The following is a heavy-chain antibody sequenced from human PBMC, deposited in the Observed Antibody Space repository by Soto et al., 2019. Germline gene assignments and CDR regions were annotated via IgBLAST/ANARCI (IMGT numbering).Heavy chain of an antibody. CDR3: ARDLGDTAMVFDY. J-gene: IGHJ4*02. V-gene: IGHV4-59*01. D-gene: IGHD5-18*01. CDR1: GGSIGSYY. CDR2: IYYSGST. Sequence: SETLSLTCTVSGGSIGSYYWSWIRQPPGKGLEWIGYIYYSGSTNYNPSLKSRVTISVDTSKNQFSLKLSSVTAADTAVYYCARDLGDTAMVFDYWGQGTLVTVSS.